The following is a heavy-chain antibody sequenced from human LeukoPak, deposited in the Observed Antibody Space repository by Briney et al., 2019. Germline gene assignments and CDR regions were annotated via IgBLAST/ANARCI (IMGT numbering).Heavy chain of an antibody. CDR2: IYYSGST. V-gene: IGHV4-59*01. CDR3: ARDVNWSFDI. CDR1: GGSISSYY. Sequence: SETLSLTCTVSGGSISSYYWSWIRQPPGKGLEWIGYIYYSGSTNYNPSLKSRVTISVDTSKNQFSLKLSSVTAADTAVYYCARDVNWSFDIWGQGTMVTVSS. J-gene: IGHJ3*02. D-gene: IGHD1-1*01.